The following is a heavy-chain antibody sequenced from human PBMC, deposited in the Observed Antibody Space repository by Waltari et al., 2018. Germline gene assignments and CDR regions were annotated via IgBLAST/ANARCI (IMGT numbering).Heavy chain of an antibody. CDR2: IYSGGRT. CDR3: ARVPNSYGYSYFDY. V-gene: IGHV3-53*02. Sequence: EVQLVETGGGFIQPGGSMILSCAASVFPFSRNYLSWVRQAPGKGLEWVAVIYSGGRTYNADSVKGQLTISRDNSKNTLYLQMNSLRAEDTAVYYCARVPNSYGYSYFDYWGQGTLVTVSS. D-gene: IGHD5-18*01. J-gene: IGHJ4*02. CDR1: VFPFSRNY.